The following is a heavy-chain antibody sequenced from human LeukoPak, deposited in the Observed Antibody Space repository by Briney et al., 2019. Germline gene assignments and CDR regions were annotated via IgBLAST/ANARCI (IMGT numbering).Heavy chain of an antibody. CDR2: ISGSGGST. CDR1: GFTFSSYA. J-gene: IGHJ4*02. CDR3: AREVSEGFGF. Sequence: PGGSLRLSCAASGFTFSSYAMSWVRQAPGKGLEWVSAISGSGGSTYYADSVKGRFAISRDNAKNSLYLQMNSLRAEDTALYYCAREVSEGFGFWGQGTLVTVSS. D-gene: IGHD3-22*01. V-gene: IGHV3-23*01.